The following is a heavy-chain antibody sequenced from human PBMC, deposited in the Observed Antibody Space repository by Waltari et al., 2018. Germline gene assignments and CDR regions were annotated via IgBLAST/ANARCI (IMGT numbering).Heavy chain of an antibody. Sequence: QVQLHQWGAGQLKPSETLSLTCAVSGESFLGYFWGWIRQSPGKGLEWLGSIHYSGSTNYNPTLESRLSLSVDTTKKRFSLSLTSVTAADAALYFCARYGEVPASYFFDYWGQGTLVTVSS. CDR2: IHYSGST. CDR1: GESFLGYF. D-gene: IGHD2-21*01. J-gene: IGHJ4*01. V-gene: IGHV4-34*01. CDR3: ARYGEVPASYFFDY.